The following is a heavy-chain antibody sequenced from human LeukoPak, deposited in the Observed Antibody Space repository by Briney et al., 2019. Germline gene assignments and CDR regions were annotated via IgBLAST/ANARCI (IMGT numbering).Heavy chain of an antibody. Sequence: SETLSLTCTVSGGSISSYYGSWVRQPPGKGLEWIGYIYYSGSTNYTPSLKSRVPISVDTSKNQFSLKLSSVTAADTAVYYCAREGRDGYNLDYWGQGTLVTVSS. CDR1: GGSISSYY. V-gene: IGHV4-59*01. CDR3: AREGRDGYNLDY. CDR2: IYYSGST. J-gene: IGHJ4*02. D-gene: IGHD5-24*01.